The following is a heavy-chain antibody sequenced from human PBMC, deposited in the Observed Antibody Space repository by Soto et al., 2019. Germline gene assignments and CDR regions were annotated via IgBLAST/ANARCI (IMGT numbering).Heavy chain of an antibody. CDR2: FDPEDGET. CDR1: GYTLTELS. V-gene: IGHV1-24*01. J-gene: IGHJ4*02. CDR3: ATDLTSGYLFDY. D-gene: IGHD5-12*01. Sequence: ASVKVSCKVSGYTLTELSIHWVRQAPGKGLEWMGGFDPEDGETIFAQIFQGRVTMTEDTSTDTVYMELSSLRSEDTAVYYCATDLTSGYLFDYWGQGTLVTVSS.